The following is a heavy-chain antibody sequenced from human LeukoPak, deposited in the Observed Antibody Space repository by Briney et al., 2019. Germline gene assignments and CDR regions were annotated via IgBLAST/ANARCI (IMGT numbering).Heavy chain of an antibody. V-gene: IGHV4-34*01. J-gene: IGHJ6*03. Sequence: PSETLSLTCAVYGGTFSGYYWSWIRQPPGKRLEWVGESNDSGGTNYNPSLKSRVTISADKSKNQVSLRLTSVTAADTAVYYCARLSVIVGAALEYYYYYMDVWGQGTTVTVSS. CDR2: SNDSGGT. CDR3: ARLSVIVGAALEYYYYYMDV. D-gene: IGHD1-26*01. CDR1: GGTFSGYY.